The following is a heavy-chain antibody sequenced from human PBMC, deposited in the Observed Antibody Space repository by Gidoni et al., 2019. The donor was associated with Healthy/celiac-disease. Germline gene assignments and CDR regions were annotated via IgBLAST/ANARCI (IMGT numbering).Heavy chain of an antibody. Sequence: EVQLVESGGGLVQPGGSLRLSCAASGFTFSSYDMHWVRQATGKGLEWVSAIGTAGDTYYPGSVKGRFTISRENAKNSLYLQMNSLRAEDTAVYYCARARETPGWFDPWGQGTLVTVSS. CDR2: IGTAGDT. CDR3: ARARETPGWFDP. CDR1: GFTFSSYD. D-gene: IGHD1-26*01. J-gene: IGHJ5*02. V-gene: IGHV3-13*01.